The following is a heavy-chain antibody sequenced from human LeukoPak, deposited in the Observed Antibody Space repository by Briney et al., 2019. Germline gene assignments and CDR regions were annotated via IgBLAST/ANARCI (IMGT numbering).Heavy chain of an antibody. CDR1: GYTFTSYD. V-gene: IGHV1-8*01. D-gene: IGHD3-10*01. Sequence: ASVKVSCKASGYTFTSYDINWVRQATGQGLGWMGWMNPNSGNTGYAQKFQGRVTMTRNTSISTAYMELSSLRSEDTAVYYCARGGLYGSGSYYYYYGMDVWGQGTTVTVSS. CDR3: ARGGLYGSGSYYYYYGMDV. CDR2: MNPNSGNT. J-gene: IGHJ6*02.